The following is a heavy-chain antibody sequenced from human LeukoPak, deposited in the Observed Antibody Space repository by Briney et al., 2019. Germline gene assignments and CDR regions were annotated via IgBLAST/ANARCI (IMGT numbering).Heavy chain of an antibody. CDR2: ISGSGDNT. CDR3: AKGSYYDSSGSFYFDY. J-gene: IGHJ4*02. D-gene: IGHD3-22*01. Sequence: GGSLRLSCAASGFTFSSYAMSWVRQAPGRGLEWVSGISGSGDNTYYADSVKGRFTISRDNSKNTLYVQVNSLGTEDTAAHYCAKGSYYDSSGSFYFDYWGQGTLVTVSS. V-gene: IGHV3-23*01. CDR1: GFTFSSYA.